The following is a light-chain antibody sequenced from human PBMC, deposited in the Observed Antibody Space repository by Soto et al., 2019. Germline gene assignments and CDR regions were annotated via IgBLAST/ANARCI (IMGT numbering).Light chain of an antibody. CDR1: QSVSSY. Sequence: EIVLTQSPATLSLSPGERATLSCRTSQSVSSYLAWYQQKPGQAPRLLIYDASNRATGIPARFSGSGSGTDFTLTISSLESEDFAVYYCQQRRNWPPLTFGGGTKVEIK. CDR3: QQRRNWPPLT. J-gene: IGKJ4*01. V-gene: IGKV3-11*01. CDR2: DAS.